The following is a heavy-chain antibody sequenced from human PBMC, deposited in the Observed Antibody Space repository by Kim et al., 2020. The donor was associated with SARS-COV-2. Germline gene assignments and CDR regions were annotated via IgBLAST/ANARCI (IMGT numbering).Heavy chain of an antibody. J-gene: IGHJ4*02. CDR1: GGSFSGYY. D-gene: IGHD3-9*01. Sequence: SETLSLTCAVYGGSFSGYYWSWIRQPPGKGLEWIGEINHSGSTNYNPSLKSRVTISVDTSKNQFSLKLCSVTAADTAVYYCARGRQRLVIKYASFDYWGQGTLVTVSS. V-gene: IGHV4-34*01. CDR2: INHSGST. CDR3: ARGRQRLVIKYASFDY.